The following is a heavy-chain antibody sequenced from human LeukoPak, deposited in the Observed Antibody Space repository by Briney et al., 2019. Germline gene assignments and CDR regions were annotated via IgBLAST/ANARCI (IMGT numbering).Heavy chain of an antibody. CDR3: AKDRGGGTCNFDY. J-gene: IGHJ4*02. CDR1: GFTFSNYN. V-gene: IGHV3-30*02. Sequence: PGGSLRLSCAASGFTFSNYNMHWVRQAPGKGLEWVAFIRHDLSNEYYADSVKGRFTISRDNSKNTLYLQMNSLRAEDTAVYFCAKDRGGGTCNFDYWGQGTLVTVSS. CDR2: IRHDLSNE. D-gene: IGHD2-15*01.